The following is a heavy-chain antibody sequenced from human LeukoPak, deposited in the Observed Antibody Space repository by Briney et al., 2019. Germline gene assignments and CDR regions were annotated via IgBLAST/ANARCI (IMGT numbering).Heavy chain of an antibody. CDR2: ISSSSSTI. CDR3: ARDLGDSSGYPDY. D-gene: IGHD3-22*01. Sequence: PGGSLRLSCAASGFTFSNYAMSWVRQAPGKGLEWVSYISSSSSTIYYADSVKGRFTISRDNAKNSLYLQMNSLRDEDTAVCYCARDLGDSSGYPDYWGQGTLVTVSS. CDR1: GFTFSNYA. V-gene: IGHV3-48*02. J-gene: IGHJ4*02.